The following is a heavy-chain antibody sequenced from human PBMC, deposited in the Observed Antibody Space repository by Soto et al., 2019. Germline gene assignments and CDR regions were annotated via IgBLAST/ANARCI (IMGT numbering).Heavy chain of an antibody. Sequence: QVTLKESGPVLVKPTETLTLRCTVSGLSITDSEMGVSWIRQPPGQPLEWLAHIDSSGEKSYRTFLKGRLAISKDTAKSQIVLTMTNMDPADTATYYCARRHLAVAVIPWLDPWGQGIPVTVSS. J-gene: IGHJ5*02. V-gene: IGHV2-26*01. CDR1: GLSITDSEMG. CDR2: IDSSGEK. CDR3: ARRHLAVAVIPWLDP. D-gene: IGHD2-21*01.